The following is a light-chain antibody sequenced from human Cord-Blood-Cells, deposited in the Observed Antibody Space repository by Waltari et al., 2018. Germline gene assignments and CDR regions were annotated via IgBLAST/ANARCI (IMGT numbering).Light chain of an antibody. Sequence: EIVLTQSPATLSLSPGERATLSCRARQSVSSYFAWYQQKPGQAPRRLICDASNRATGIPARFSGSGSGTDFTLTISSLEPEDFAVDYCQQRSNWPYTFGQGTKLEIK. CDR2: DAS. CDR3: QQRSNWPYT. J-gene: IGKJ2*01. V-gene: IGKV3-11*01. CDR1: QSVSSY.